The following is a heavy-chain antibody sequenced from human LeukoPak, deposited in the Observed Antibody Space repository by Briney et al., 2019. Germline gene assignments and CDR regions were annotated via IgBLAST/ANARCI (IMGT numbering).Heavy chain of an antibody. D-gene: IGHD3-10*01. CDR3: ASGIYYASVHTWSPV. V-gene: IGHV3-21*01. CDR1: GFTFSTYS. Sequence: GGSLRLSCAASGFTFSTYSMNWVRQTPGKGLEWVSSIRGGSEYIYYTDSVKGRFTISRDNAKNSLYLQMSSLRADDTAVYYCASGIYYASVHTWSPVWGQGTLVTVS. J-gene: IGHJ4*02. CDR2: IRGGSEYI.